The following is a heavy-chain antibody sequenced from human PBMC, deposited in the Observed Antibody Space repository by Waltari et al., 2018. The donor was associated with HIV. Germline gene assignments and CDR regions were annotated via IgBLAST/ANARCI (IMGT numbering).Heavy chain of an antibody. CDR1: RRSISSSSYY. Sequence: LQLQESGPGLVNPSETLSLPCTVSRRSISSSSYYLCWIRQPPGKGLEWIGSIYYSGSTYYNPSLKSRVTISVDTSKNQFSLKLSSVTAADTAVYYCARQLVGAIGYWGQGTLVTVSS. D-gene: IGHD1-26*01. CDR3: ARQLVGAIGY. V-gene: IGHV4-39*01. J-gene: IGHJ4*02. CDR2: IYYSGST.